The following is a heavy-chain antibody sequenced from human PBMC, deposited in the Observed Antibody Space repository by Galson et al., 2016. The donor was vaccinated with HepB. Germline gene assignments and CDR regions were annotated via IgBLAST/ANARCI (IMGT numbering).Heavy chain of an antibody. V-gene: IGHV4-4*07. J-gene: IGHJ4*02. CDR3: ARGGLGFGDLKSFDY. CDR2: IYDSGTT. Sequence: SETLSLTCSVSGGSIRSSNWSWIRQSAENRMQWIGLIYDSGTTTYNPSLESRVTMSVDSSKNEFSLNLTSVTAADTAVYFCARGGLGFGDLKSFDYWGQGILVTVSS. CDR1: GGSIRSSN. D-gene: IGHD3-10*01.